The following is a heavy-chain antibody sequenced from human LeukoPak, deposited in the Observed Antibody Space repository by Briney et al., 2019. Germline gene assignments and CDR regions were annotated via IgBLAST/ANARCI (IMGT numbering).Heavy chain of an antibody. CDR3: ARSFYGDYPY. CDR2: IGTTGDT. D-gene: IGHD4-17*01. V-gene: IGHV3-13*01. J-gene: IGHJ4*02. CDR1: GFTFSSYD. Sequence: GGSLRLSCAASGFTFSSYDMHWVRHVTGKGLEWVSSIGTTGDTHYAVSVKGRFTISRENAKNSLYLQMSSLSARDTAVYYCARSFYGDYPYWGQGTLVTVSS.